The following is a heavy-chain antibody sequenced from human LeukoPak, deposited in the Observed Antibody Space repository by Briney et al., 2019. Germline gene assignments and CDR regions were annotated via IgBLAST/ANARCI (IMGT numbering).Heavy chain of an antibody. Sequence: GGSLRLSCAASGFTFGVYAVHWVRQPPGKGLEWVGRIRSRANSYTTAFAASVKGRFTISRDDSKNTAFLQMNSLRAEDTAVYYCASVRDGYNYYYWGQGTLVTVSS. CDR1: GFTFGVYA. V-gene: IGHV3-73*01. D-gene: IGHD5-24*01. CDR2: IRSRANSYTT. J-gene: IGHJ4*02. CDR3: ASVRDGYNYYY.